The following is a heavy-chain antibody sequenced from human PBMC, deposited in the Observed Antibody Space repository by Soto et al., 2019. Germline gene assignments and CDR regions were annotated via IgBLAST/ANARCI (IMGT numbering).Heavy chain of an antibody. CDR2: IYYSGST. D-gene: IGHD3-22*01. Sequence: PSETLSLTCTVSGGSISSGDYYWSWIRQPPGKGLEWIGYIYYSGSTYYNPSLKSRVTISVDTSKNQFSLKLSSVTAADTAVYYCARGCDYYDSSGYFFDYWGQGTLVTVSS. V-gene: IGHV4-30-4*01. J-gene: IGHJ4*02. CDR1: GGSISSGDYY. CDR3: ARGCDYYDSSGYFFDY.